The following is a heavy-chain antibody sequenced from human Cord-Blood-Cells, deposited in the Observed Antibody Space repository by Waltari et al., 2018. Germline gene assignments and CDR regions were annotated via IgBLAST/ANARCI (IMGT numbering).Heavy chain of an antibody. D-gene: IGHD4-17*01. CDR2: ISSSSSYI. J-gene: IGHJ4*02. V-gene: IGHV3-21*01. CDR1: GFTFGTYT. Sequence: EVQLVESGGGLVKPGGSLRLSCAASGFTFGTYTMHWVRQAPGKGLEWVSSISSSSSYIYYADSVKGRFTISRDNAKNSLYLQMNSLRAEDTAVYYCAREPDYGDYFDYWGQGTLVTVSS. CDR3: AREPDYGDYFDY.